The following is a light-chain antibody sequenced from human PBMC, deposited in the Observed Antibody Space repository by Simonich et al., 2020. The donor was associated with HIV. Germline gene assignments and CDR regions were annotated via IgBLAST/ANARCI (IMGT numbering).Light chain of an antibody. Sequence: EIVMTQSPATLSVSPGERATLSCRTSQSVSSNLALYQQKPGQAPRLLIYGASTRATGIPARCSGSGSGTEFTLTINSLQSGDFAVYYCQHYNNWPPWTFGQGTKVEIK. CDR3: QHYNNWPPWT. J-gene: IGKJ1*01. CDR1: QSVSSN. V-gene: IGKV3-15*01. CDR2: GAS.